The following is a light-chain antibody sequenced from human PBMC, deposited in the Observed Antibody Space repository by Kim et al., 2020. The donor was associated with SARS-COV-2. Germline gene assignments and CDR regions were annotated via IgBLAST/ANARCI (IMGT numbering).Light chain of an antibody. Sequence: LGQTVSITCRGDGLKIYYATWYQQKPGQAPVLVIYGKNNRPSGIPDRFSGSSSLNTASLTITGAQAEDEADYYCNSRDTSGNHLVVFGGGTQLTVL. CDR1: GLKIYY. CDR2: GKN. CDR3: NSRDTSGNHLVV. V-gene: IGLV3-19*01. J-gene: IGLJ2*01.